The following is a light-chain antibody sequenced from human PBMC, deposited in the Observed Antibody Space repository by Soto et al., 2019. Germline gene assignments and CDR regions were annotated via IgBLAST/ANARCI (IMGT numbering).Light chain of an antibody. CDR1: SGHSTYA. J-gene: IGLJ3*02. CDR3: QTWGTGFRV. CDR2: INSDGTH. V-gene: IGLV4-69*01. Sequence: QLVLTQSPSASASLGASVKLTCTLDSGHSTYAIAWHQQQPEKGPRYLMKINSDGTHTKGDGVPDRFSGSSSGAERYLTISSLQADDEAAYYCQTWGTGFRVFGGGTKLTVL.